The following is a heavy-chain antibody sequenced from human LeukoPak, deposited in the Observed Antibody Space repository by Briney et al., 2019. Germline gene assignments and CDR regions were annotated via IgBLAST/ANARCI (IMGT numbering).Heavy chain of an antibody. V-gene: IGHV3-20*04. CDR2: INWNGGST. D-gene: IGHD1-26*01. J-gene: IGHJ4*02. CDR3: ARDLMGWDLHYFDY. CDR1: GFTFDDYG. Sequence: GGSLRLSCAASGFTFDDYGMSWVRQAPGKGLEWVSGINWNGGSTGYADSVKGRFTISRDNAKNSLYLQMHSLRAEDTAVYYCARDLMGWDLHYFDYWGQGTLVTVSS.